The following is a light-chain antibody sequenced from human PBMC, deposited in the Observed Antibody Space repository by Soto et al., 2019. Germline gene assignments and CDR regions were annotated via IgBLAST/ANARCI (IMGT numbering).Light chain of an antibody. V-gene: IGKV3-15*01. CDR3: QQYNNWPPWT. Sequence: EIVMTQSPATLSVSPGERATLSCRASQSVSSNLAWYRQKPGQAPRLLIYGASTRATGIPARFSGSGSGTEFTLTISSLQSKDFAVYYCQQYNNWPPWTFGQGTKVEIK. J-gene: IGKJ1*01. CDR1: QSVSSN. CDR2: GAS.